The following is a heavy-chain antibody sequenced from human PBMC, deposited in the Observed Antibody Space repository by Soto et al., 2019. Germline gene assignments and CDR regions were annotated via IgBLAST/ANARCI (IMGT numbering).Heavy chain of an antibody. Sequence: EVQLVESGGGLVQPGRSLRLSCAASGFNFNDYGMHWVRQVPGKGLEWVSGISWTGGPIGYSDSVKGRFTISRDNAKNSRYLQMNRLRAEDTALYYWTKEIRRKGDYGPHYFDYWGQGTLVTVSS. D-gene: IGHD4-17*01. CDR2: ISWTGGPI. CDR1: GFNFNDYG. V-gene: IGHV3-9*01. J-gene: IGHJ4*02. CDR3: TKEIRRKGDYGPHYFDY.